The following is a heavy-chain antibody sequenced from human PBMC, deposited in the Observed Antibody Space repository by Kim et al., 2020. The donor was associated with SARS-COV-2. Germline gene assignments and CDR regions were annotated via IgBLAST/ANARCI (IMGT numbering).Heavy chain of an antibody. V-gene: IGHV1-2*06. J-gene: IGHJ4*02. CDR3: ARDLGGYDGDVNWNDDSLFDY. CDR2: INPNSGGT. Sequence: ASVKVSCKASGYTFTDYYMHWVRQAPGQWLEWMGRINPNSGGTNFAQKFQGRVTMTRDTSISTAYMELSRLRSDDMAVYYCARDLGGYDGDVNWNDDSLFDYWGQGTLVTVSS. D-gene: IGHD1-1*01. CDR1: GYTFTDYY.